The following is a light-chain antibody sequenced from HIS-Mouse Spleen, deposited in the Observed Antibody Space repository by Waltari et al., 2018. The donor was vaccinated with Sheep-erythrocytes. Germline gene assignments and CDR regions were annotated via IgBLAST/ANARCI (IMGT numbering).Light chain of an antibody. CDR3: CSYAGSYNHV. CDR2: DVS. Sequence: QSALTQPRPVSGSPGQSVTISCTGTSSDVGGYTYVSWYQQPPGKAPKLMIYDVSKRPSGVPDRFSGSKSGNTASLTISGLQAEDEADYYCCSYAGSYNHVFATGTKVTVL. CDR1: SSDVGGYTY. V-gene: IGLV2-11*01. J-gene: IGLJ1*01.